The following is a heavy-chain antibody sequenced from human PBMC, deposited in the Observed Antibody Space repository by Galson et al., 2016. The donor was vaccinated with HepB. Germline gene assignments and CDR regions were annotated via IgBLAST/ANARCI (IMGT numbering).Heavy chain of an antibody. CDR2: TSSDERVK. Sequence: SLRLSCAASGFTFRSYVTHWVRHPPGKGLEWVAVTSSDERVKFYADSVRGRFTISRDNSKNTLYLQMDRLTTDDTAVYYCARDPIAGAPGYFDYWGQGTLVTVSS. J-gene: IGHJ4*02. D-gene: IGHD1-26*01. CDR1: GFTFRSYV. CDR3: ARDPIAGAPGYFDY. V-gene: IGHV3-30*04.